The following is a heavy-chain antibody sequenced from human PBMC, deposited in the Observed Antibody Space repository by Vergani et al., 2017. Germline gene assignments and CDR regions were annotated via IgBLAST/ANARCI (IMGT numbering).Heavy chain of an antibody. CDR1: DSSIMTNPY. Sequence: QVQLQESGPGLVKPSETLTLTCDVSDSSIMTNPYWGWFRQSPGKGLEWIGCIHHSGDTHYNSSLKSRVSISLVSSSKFSLSLTSVPAADTAIYYCARQRGSGGFFPSSYFYGMDVWGHGTTVTVSS. J-gene: IGHJ6*02. CDR3: ARQRGSGGFFPSSYFYGMDV. CDR2: IHHSGDT. V-gene: IGHV4-38-2*01. D-gene: IGHD3-10*01.